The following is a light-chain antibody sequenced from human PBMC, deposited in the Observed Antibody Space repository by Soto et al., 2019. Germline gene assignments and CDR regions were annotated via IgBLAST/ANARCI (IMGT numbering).Light chain of an antibody. Sequence: EVVMTQSPATLSVSPGESATLSCRASQSISSSKLAWYQQNPGQAPRLLLFGVSNRATGIPARFSGSGSGKEFYLTISSLQYEDFAVYYCQQYDYWPRTFGQGTKVDIK. CDR3: QQYDYWPRT. J-gene: IGKJ1*01. CDR1: QSISSS. CDR2: GVS. V-gene: IGKV3-15*01.